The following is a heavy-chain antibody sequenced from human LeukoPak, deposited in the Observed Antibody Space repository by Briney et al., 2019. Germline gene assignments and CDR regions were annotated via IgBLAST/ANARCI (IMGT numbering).Heavy chain of an antibody. J-gene: IGHJ4*02. V-gene: IGHV1-3*01. CDR2: INAGNGNT. CDR3: ARDPFTYYDFGIFDY. CDR1: GYTFTSYA. D-gene: IGHD3-3*01. Sequence: ASVKASCKASGYTFTSYAMHWVRQAPGQRLEWMGWINAGNGNTRYSQKFQGRVTITRDTSASTVYMELSSLRSEDTAVYYCARDPFTYYDFGIFDYWGQGTLVTVSS.